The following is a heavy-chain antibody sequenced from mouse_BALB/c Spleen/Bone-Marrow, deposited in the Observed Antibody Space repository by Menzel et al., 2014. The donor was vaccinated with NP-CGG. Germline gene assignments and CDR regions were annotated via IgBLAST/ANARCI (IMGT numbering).Heavy chain of an antibody. D-gene: IGHD2-4*01. V-gene: IGHV14-3*02. CDR3: ARDDYDDYYAMDY. J-gene: IGHJ4*01. CDR2: IDPANGNT. CDR1: GFNIKDTY. Sequence: VHVKQSGAELVKPGASVKLSCTASGFNIKDTYMHWVRQRPEQGLEWIGRIDPANGNTKYDPKLQDKATITTDTSSNTAYLQLSSLTSEDTAVYYCARDDYDDYYAMDYWGQGTSVTVSS.